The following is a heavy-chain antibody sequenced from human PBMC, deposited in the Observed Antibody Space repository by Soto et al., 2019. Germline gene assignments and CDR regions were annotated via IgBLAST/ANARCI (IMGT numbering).Heavy chain of an antibody. V-gene: IGHV3-33*01. D-gene: IGHD4-17*01. Sequence: GGSLRLSCAASGFTFSSYGMHWVRQAPGKGLEWVAVIRYDGSNKYYADSVKGRFTISRDNSKNTLYLQMNSLRAEDTAVYYCARYGRALYYYGMDVWGQGTTVTVSS. CDR1: GFTFSSYG. J-gene: IGHJ6*02. CDR2: IRYDGSNK. CDR3: ARYGRALYYYGMDV.